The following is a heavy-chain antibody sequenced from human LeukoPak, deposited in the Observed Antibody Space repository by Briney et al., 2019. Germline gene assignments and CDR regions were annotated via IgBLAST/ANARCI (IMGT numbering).Heavy chain of an antibody. J-gene: IGHJ4*02. V-gene: IGHV4-59*08. CDR3: ARGKRRGYYDISGFDY. Sequence: PSETLSLTCTVSGGSISSYYWSWIRQPPGKGLEWIGYIYYSGSTNYNPSPKSRVTISVDTSKNQFSLKLSSVTAAGTAVYYCARGKRRGYYDISGFDYWGQGTLVTVSS. CDR1: GGSISSYY. D-gene: IGHD3-22*01. CDR2: IYYSGST.